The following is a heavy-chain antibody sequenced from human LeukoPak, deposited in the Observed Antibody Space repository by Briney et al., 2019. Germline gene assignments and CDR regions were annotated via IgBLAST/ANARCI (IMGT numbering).Heavy chain of an antibody. D-gene: IGHD2-15*01. Sequence: SETLSLTCTVSGGSISSGGYYWTWNRQHPGKGLEWIGYIYYSGTTYYNPSLKSRVTISADTSKNQFSLKVSSVTAADTAVYYCARDRVGHCSDGGCFYVMDVWGQGTTVTVSS. CDR3: ARDRVGHCSDGGCFYVMDV. V-gene: IGHV4-31*03. CDR2: IYYSGTT. J-gene: IGHJ6*02. CDR1: GGSISSGGYY.